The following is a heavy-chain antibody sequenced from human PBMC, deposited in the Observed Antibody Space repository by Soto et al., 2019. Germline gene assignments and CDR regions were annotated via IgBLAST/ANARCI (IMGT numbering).Heavy chain of an antibody. D-gene: IGHD2-2*01. CDR1: GYTFTGYY. Sequence: ASVKVSCKASGYTFTGYYMHWVRQAPGQGLEWMGWINPNSGGTNYAQKFQGWVTMTRDTSISTAYMELSRLRSDDTAVYYCAREYGPPPHDYCSSTSCYGAFDIWGQGTMVTVSS. J-gene: IGHJ3*02. CDR3: AREYGPPPHDYCSSTSCYGAFDI. CDR2: INPNSGGT. V-gene: IGHV1-2*04.